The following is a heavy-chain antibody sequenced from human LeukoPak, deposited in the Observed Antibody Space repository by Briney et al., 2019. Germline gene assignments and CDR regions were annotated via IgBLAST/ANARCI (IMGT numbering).Heavy chain of an antibody. V-gene: IGHV3-7*01. J-gene: IGHJ4*02. CDR3: ARGPTNGQAFDY. Sequence: GGSLRLTCAASGFTFSSSWMTWVRQAPGKGLEWVASIREDGSEKTSVDSVKGRFTISRDNAKNSLYLQMDSLRAEDTAVYYCARGPTNGQAFDYWGQGTLVSVSS. D-gene: IGHD2-8*01. CDR1: GFTFSSSW. CDR2: IREDGSEK.